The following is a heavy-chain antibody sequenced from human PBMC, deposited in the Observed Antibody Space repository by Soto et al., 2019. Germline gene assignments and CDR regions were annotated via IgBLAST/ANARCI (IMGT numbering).Heavy chain of an antibody. J-gene: IGHJ4*02. D-gene: IGHD2-21*01. V-gene: IGHV2-5*02. CDR2: IYWDDDK. CDR1: GFSLSTSGVG. CDR3: AHRPDASPPIYFDY. Sequence: QITLKESGPTLVKPTQTLTLTCTFSGFSLSTSGVGVGWIRQPPGKALEWLALIYWDDDKRYSPSLKSRLTITKDPSKNQVVLTMTNMDPVDTATYYCAHRPDASPPIYFDYWGQGTLVTVSS.